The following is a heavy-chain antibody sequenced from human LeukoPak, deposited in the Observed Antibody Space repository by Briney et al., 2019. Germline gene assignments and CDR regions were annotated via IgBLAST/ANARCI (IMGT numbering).Heavy chain of an antibody. V-gene: IGHV3-66*01. Sequence: GGSLRLSCAASGFTVSSKYMSWVRQAPGKGLEWVSVIYSGGSTYHADSVKGRFTISRDNSKNRLYLQMNSLRAEDTAVYYCASGGSGTFYNPTPEFDHWGQGTLVTVSS. CDR1: GFTVSSKY. D-gene: IGHD3-10*01. J-gene: IGHJ4*02. CDR3: ASGGSGTFYNPTPEFDH. CDR2: IYSGGST.